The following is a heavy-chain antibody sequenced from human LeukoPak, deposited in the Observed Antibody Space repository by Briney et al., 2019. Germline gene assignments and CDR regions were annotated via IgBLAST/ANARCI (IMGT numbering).Heavy chain of an antibody. CDR1: GYTFTSYA. CDR2: INTNTGNP. J-gene: IGHJ6*03. D-gene: IGHD3-10*01. CDR3: AREAVAANRGRNPYYYYYMDV. Sequence: ASVKVSCKASGYTFTSYAMNWVRQAPGQGLEWMGWINTNTGNPTYAQGFTGRFVFSLDTSVSTAYLQISSLKAEDTAVYYCAREAVAANRGRNPYYYYYMDVWGKGTTVTVSS. V-gene: IGHV7-4-1*02.